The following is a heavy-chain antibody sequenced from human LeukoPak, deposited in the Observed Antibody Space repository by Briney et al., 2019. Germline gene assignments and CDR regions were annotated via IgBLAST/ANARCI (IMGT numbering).Heavy chain of an antibody. CDR3: AKMSQLLVIWFGVYFDY. Sequence: GGSLRLSCAASGFTFSSYAMSWVRQAPGKGPEWVSAISGSGERTYYADSVKGRFTISRDNSKNTLYLQMNSLRAEDTAVYYCAKMSQLLVIWFGVYFDYWGQGTLVTVSS. D-gene: IGHD3-10*01. V-gene: IGHV3-23*01. CDR1: GFTFSSYA. J-gene: IGHJ4*02. CDR2: ISGSGERT.